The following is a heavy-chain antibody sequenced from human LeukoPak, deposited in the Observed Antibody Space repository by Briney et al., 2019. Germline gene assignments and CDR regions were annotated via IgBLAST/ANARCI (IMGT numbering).Heavy chain of an antibody. CDR1: GFTFSSYW. CDR2: IKQDGSEK. J-gene: IGHJ6*03. V-gene: IGHV3-7*01. D-gene: IGHD4-11*01. CDR3: AREGVTTGYGLYYYYYYMDV. Sequence: PGGSLRLSCAASGFTFSSYWMSWVRQAPGKGLDWVANIKQDGSEKYYVDSVKGRFTISRDNAKNSLYLQMNSLRAEDTAVYYCAREGVTTGYGLYYYYYYMDVWGKGTTVTVSS.